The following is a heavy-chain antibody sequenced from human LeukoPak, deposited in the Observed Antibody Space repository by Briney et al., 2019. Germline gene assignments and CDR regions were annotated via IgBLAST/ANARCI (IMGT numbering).Heavy chain of an antibody. V-gene: IGHV1-69*04. CDR1: GGTFSSYA. D-gene: IGHD3-10*01. CDR2: IIPILGIA. CDR3: AGTLWFGNYYFDY. J-gene: IGHJ4*02. Sequence: SVKVSCKASGGTFSSYAISWVRQTPGQGLGWMGRIIPILGIANYAQKFQGRVTITADKSTSTAYMELSSLRSEDTAVYYCAGTLWFGNYYFDYWGQGTLVTVSS.